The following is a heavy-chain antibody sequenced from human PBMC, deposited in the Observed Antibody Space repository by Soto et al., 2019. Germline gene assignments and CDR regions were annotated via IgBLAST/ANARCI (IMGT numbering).Heavy chain of an antibody. D-gene: IGHD3-16*01. V-gene: IGHV3-23*01. CDR2: ISGSGTTT. CDR3: GRGRGSYSFDY. Sequence: EVQLLESGGGLVQPGGSLRLSCEASGFTFSGYAMNWVRQAPGKGLEWVASISGSGTTTYYAVSVKGRFTIARDNSKNKLYLQMHSLRAEDTAVYYCGRGRGSYSFDYWGQGTLITVSS. J-gene: IGHJ4*02. CDR1: GFTFSGYA.